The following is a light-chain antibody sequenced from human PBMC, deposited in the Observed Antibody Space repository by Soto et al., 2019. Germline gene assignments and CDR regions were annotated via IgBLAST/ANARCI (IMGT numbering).Light chain of an antibody. Sequence: QSVLIQPPSASGTPGQRVTISCSGSSSNIGSNYVYWFQQLPGAAPKLLIYRNNQRPSGVPDRFSGSKSGNTASLTISGLQAEDEADYYCNSCTDTTSLIFGGGTKLTVL. J-gene: IGLJ2*01. CDR1: SSNIGSNY. V-gene: IGLV1-47*01. CDR2: RNN. CDR3: NSCTDTTSLI.